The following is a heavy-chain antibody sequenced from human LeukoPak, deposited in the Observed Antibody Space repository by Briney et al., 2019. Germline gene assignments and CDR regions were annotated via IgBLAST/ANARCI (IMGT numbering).Heavy chain of an antibody. Sequence: GGSLRLSCAVSGFTFSNEAMGWVRQLRGGGLEWVSTISPGGGTTYYAESMKGGFTISRDNSKSTLYLEMNSLRVEDTAVYYCTKVRSGSSNWALRIFDYWGQGALVTVSS. V-gene: IGHV3-23*01. CDR3: TKVRSGSSNWALRIFDY. D-gene: IGHD4-11*01. J-gene: IGHJ4*02. CDR2: ISPGGGTT. CDR1: GFTFSNEA.